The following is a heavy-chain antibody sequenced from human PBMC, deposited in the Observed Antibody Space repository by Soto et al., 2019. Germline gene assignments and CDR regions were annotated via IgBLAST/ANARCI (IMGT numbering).Heavy chain of an antibody. V-gene: IGHV1-18*01. CDR2: ISAYNGNT. J-gene: IGHJ6*02. D-gene: IGHD3-3*01. CDR3: ATEILRFLEWLPSQAHYYGMDV. CDR1: GYTFTSYG. Sequence: ASVKVSCKASGYTFTSYGINWVRQAPGQGLEWMGWISAYNGNTNYAQKVQGRVTMTEDTSTDTAYMELSSLRSEDTAVYYCATEILRFLEWLPSQAHYYGMDVWGQGTTVTVSS.